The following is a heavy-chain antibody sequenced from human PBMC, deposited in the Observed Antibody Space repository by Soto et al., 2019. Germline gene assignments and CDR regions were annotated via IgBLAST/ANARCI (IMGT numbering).Heavy chain of an antibody. J-gene: IGHJ6*02. V-gene: IGHV1-18*01. CDR1: GYTFTSYC. D-gene: IGHD5-12*01. CDR3: ARRLDIVATNYYYGMDV. CDR2: ISAYNGNT. Sequence: ASVKVSCKASGYTFTSYCISWVRQAPGQGLEWMGWISAYNGNTNYAQKLQGRVTMTTDTSTSTAYMELRSLRSDDTAVYYCARRLDIVATNYYYGMDVWGQGTTVTVSS.